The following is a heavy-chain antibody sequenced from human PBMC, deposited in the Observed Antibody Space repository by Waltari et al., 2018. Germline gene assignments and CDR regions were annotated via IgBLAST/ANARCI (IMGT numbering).Heavy chain of an antibody. Sequence: QVQAVESGGGVVQPGGSLRLSCAASGVSFSTYDLHWVRQAPGKGLEWVAFIRSDGSDKYYAYSVKVRFTSSRDNSKNTLYLQMNSLRIEDTAVYYCAKKIGGSPHFDFWGQGTLVTVSS. J-gene: IGHJ4*02. D-gene: IGHD1-26*01. CDR1: GVSFSTYD. CDR3: AKKIGGSPHFDF. CDR2: IRSDGSDK. V-gene: IGHV3-30*02.